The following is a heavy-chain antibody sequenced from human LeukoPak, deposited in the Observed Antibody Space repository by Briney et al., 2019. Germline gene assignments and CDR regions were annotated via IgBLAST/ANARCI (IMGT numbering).Heavy chain of an antibody. CDR3: ARGRVATIGLDAFDI. V-gene: IGHV4-38-2*02. D-gene: IGHD5-12*01. Sequence: SETLSLTCTVSGYSISSGYYWGWIRQPPGKGLEWIGSIYHSGSTYYNPSLKSRVTISVDTSKNQFSLKLSSVTAADTAVYYCARGRVATIGLDAFDIWGQGTMVTVSS. CDR1: GYSISSGYY. CDR2: IYHSGST. J-gene: IGHJ3*02.